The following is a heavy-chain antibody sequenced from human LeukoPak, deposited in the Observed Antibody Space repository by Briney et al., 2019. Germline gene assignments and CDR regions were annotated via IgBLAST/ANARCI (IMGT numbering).Heavy chain of an antibody. CDR1: GGSISSRSYF. Sequence: SDTLSLTCTVSGGSISSRSYFWGWIRQPPGKALEWIGSIYYSGSTYYNASLKSRVTISVDTSKNQFSLNLSSVTAADTAVYYCARLYYDSSGYYQICYFDYWGQGTLVTVSP. V-gene: IGHV4-39*01. CDR3: ARLYYDSSGYYQICYFDY. D-gene: IGHD3-22*01. CDR2: IYYSGST. J-gene: IGHJ4*02.